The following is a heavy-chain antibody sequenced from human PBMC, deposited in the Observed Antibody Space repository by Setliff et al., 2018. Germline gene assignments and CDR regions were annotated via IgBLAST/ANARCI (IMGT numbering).Heavy chain of an antibody. CDR1: GFTFSSYS. D-gene: IGHD2-15*01. CDR3: ARLSIVVAPLGY. J-gene: IGHJ4*02. CDR2: IDGSSSTI. V-gene: IGHV3-48*01. Sequence: PGGSLRLSCAASGFTFSSYSMNWVRQAPGKGPEWVSYIDGSSSTIYYADSVKGRFTISRGNAKNSLHLQMNSLRAEDTAVYYCARLSIVVAPLGYWGQGTLVTVSS.